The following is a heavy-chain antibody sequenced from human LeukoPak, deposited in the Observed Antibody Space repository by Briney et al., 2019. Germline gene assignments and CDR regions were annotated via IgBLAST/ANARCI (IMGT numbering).Heavy chain of an antibody. V-gene: IGHV3-53*01. Sequence: PGGSLRLSCAASGFSVSNIYMTWVRQAPGKGLEWVSVIYTGVEGTHYADSVKGRFTLSRDDSKNSLDLQMNSLRADDTAIYYCARGLRDNYNYHAFHVWGQGTLVTVSS. CDR1: GFSVSNIY. J-gene: IGHJ3*01. CDR2: IYTGVEGT. D-gene: IGHD5-24*01. CDR3: ARGLRDNYNYHAFHV.